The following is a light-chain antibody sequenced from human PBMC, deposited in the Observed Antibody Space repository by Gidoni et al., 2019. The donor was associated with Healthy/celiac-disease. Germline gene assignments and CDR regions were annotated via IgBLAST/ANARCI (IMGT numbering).Light chain of an antibody. CDR1: QSVLYSSNNKNY. CDR3: QQYYSTLI. V-gene: IGKV4-1*01. Sequence: DIVMTQSPDALAVSLGERATINCKSSQSVLYSSNNKNYLAWYQQNPGQPPKLLIYWASTRESGVPDRFSGSGSGTDFTLTISSLQAEDVAVYYCQQYYSTLIFGPGTKVDIQ. J-gene: IGKJ3*01. CDR2: WAS.